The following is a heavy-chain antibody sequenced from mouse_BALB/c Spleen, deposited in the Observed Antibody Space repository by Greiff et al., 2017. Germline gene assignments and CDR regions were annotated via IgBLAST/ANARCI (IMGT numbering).Heavy chain of an antibody. Sequence: QVQLQQPGAELVKPGASVKLSCKASGYTFTSYWMHWVKHRPGQGLEWIGEINPSNGRTNYNEKFKSKATLTVDKSSSTAYMQLSSLTSEDSAVYYCARLDYGYWFAYWGQGTLVTVSA. J-gene: IGHJ3*01. CDR2: INPSNGRT. CDR1: GYTFTSYW. V-gene: IGHV1S81*02. D-gene: IGHD1-2*01. CDR3: ARLDYGYWFAY.